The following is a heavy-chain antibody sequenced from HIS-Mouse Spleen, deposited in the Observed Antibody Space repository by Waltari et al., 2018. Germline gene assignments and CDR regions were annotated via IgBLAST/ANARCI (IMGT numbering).Heavy chain of an antibody. J-gene: IGHJ1*01. CDR3: ARLCSSSWYFQH. D-gene: IGHD6-13*01. V-gene: IGHV4-39*01. CDR2: IYYSGST. CDR1: GGSISSSSYY. Sequence: QLQLQESGPGLVKPSETLSLTCTVSGGSISSSSYYWGWIRQPPGKGLEWIGSIYYSGSTSYNPSLKSRVTISVDTSKNQFSLKLSSVTAADTAVYYCARLCSSSWYFQHWGQGTLVTVSS.